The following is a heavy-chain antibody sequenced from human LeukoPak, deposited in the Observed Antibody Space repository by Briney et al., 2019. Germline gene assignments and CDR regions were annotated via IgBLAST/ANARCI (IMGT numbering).Heavy chain of an antibody. J-gene: IGHJ6*02. Sequence: GGSLRLSCAASGFTFSSYSMNWVRQAPGKGLEWVSLIYSGGSTYYADSLKGRFIISRDTSKNTLYLQMNSLRAEDTAVYYCVRDLGVSGSGRGMDVWGQGTTVTVSS. D-gene: IGHD3-10*01. CDR1: GFTFSSYS. CDR3: VRDLGVSGSGRGMDV. V-gene: IGHV3-66*01. CDR2: IYSGGST.